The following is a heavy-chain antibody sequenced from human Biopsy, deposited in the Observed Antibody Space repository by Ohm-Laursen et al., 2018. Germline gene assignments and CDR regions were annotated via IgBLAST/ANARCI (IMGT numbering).Heavy chain of an antibody. D-gene: IGHD4-23*01. J-gene: IGHJ1*01. Sequence: SETLSLTCAVSGGSFTGHYWSWIRQPPGKGRVWIVHISYTGYTSYKSSLKSRVTISSDTSRKHFSLRLTSLAAADTAVYYCARGSNEYGGLYFPHWGQGTLVTVSS. CDR3: ARGSNEYGGLYFPH. CDR1: GGSFTGHY. V-gene: IGHV4-59*11. CDR2: ISYTGYT.